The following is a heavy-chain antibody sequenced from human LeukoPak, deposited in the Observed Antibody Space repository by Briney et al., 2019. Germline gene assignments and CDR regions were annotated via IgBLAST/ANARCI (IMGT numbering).Heavy chain of an antibody. Sequence: SETLSLTCTVSGDSISSTSYYWGWIRQPPGKGLEWIGSIYYSGSTYYNPSLKSRVTISIDTSKNQFSLKLSSVTAADTAVYYCARAHDYYYYMDVWGKGTTVTVSS. J-gene: IGHJ6*03. V-gene: IGHV4-39*01. CDR3: ARAHDYYYYMDV. CDR1: GDSISSTSYY. CDR2: IYYSGST.